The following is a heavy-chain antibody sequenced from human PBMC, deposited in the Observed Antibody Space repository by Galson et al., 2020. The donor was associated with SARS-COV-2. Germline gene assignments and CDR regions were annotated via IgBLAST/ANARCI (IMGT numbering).Heavy chain of an antibody. CDR2: INHSGST. CDR3: ARRIRADYGSGSPKGIPRYFDP. D-gene: IGHD3-10*01. Sequence: SETLSLTCAVYGGSFSGYSWSWIRQPPGKGLEWIGEINHSGSTNYNPSLKSRVTISVDTSKNQFSLKLSSVTAADTAVYYCARRIRADYGSGSPKGIPRYFDPWGQGTLVTVSS. CDR1: GGSFSGYS. V-gene: IGHV4-34*01. J-gene: IGHJ5*02.